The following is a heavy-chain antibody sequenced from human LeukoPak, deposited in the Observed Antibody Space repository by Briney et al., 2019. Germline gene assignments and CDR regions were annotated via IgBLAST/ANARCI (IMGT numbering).Heavy chain of an antibody. J-gene: IGHJ4*02. D-gene: IGHD6-19*01. CDR1: GYSFTSYW. CDR2: IYPGDPDT. CDR3: ARPTLPNSYSSGWYWLN. V-gene: IGHV5-51*01. Sequence: GESLKISCKGSGYSFTSYWIGWVRQMPGKGLEWMGIIYPGDPDTRYSPSFQGQVTISADKSISTAYLQWSSLKASDTAMHYCARPTLPNSYSSGWYWLNWGQGTLVTVSS.